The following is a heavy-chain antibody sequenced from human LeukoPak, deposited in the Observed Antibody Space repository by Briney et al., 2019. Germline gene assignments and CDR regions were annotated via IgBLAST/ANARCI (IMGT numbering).Heavy chain of an antibody. Sequence: SETLSLTCTVSDVSITSSSYYWGWIRQSPGKELEWIGTISYSGSTYYNPSLKSRVTISVDTSKNQFSLKLSSVTAADTAVYYCARGVYGDPYYYYYYMDVWGKGTTVTVSS. CDR1: DVSITSSSYY. V-gene: IGHV4-39*07. CDR2: ISYSGST. D-gene: IGHD4-17*01. CDR3: ARGVYGDPYYYYYYMDV. J-gene: IGHJ6*03.